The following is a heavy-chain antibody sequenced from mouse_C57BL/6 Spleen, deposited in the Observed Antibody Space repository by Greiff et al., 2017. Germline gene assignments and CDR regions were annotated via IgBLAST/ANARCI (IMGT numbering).Heavy chain of an antibody. CDR3: ARRDGNYGFYY. CDR1: GFTFSDYG. CDR2: ISSGSSTI. V-gene: IGHV5-17*01. D-gene: IGHD2-1*01. Sequence: DVKLVESGGGLVKPGGSLKLSCAASGFTFSDYGMHWVRQAPEKGLEWVAYISSGSSTIYYADTVKGRFTISRDNAKNTLFLQMTSLRSEDTAMYYCARRDGNYGFYYWGQGTTLTVAS. J-gene: IGHJ2*01.